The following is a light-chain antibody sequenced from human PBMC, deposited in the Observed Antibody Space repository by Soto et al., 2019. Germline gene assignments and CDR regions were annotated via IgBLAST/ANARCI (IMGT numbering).Light chain of an antibody. CDR1: SPNIGGNT. J-gene: IGLJ2*01. CDR3: AAWDDSLNGVV. V-gene: IGLV1-44*01. CDR2: SNN. Sequence: QSVLTQPPSASGTPGQGVIISCSGSSPNIGGNTVNWYQQLPGTAPKLLIYSNNQRPSGVPDRFSGAKSGTSASLAISGLQSEDEADYYCAAWDDSLNGVVFGGGTKLTVL.